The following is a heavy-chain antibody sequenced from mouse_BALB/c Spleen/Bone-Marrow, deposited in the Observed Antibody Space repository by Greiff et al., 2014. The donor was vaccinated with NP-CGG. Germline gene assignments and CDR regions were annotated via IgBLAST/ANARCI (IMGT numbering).Heavy chain of an antibody. CDR2: ISDGGSST. V-gene: IGHV5-4*02. CDR3: ARQDYDAGNYRYFDV. J-gene: IGHJ1*01. CDR1: GFTFSDYF. Sequence: DVHLVESGGGLVKPGGSLKLSCAASGFTFSDYFMYWVRQTPEKRLEWVATISDGGSSTYYPDSVKGRFTISRDNAKNNLYLQMSSLKSEYMSMYYCARQDYDAGNYRYFDVWGAGTTVTVSS. D-gene: IGHD2-4*01.